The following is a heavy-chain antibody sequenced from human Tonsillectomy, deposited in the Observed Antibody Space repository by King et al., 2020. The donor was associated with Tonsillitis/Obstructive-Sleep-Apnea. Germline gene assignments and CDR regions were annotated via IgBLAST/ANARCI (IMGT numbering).Heavy chain of an antibody. J-gene: IGHJ4*02. CDR3: ARFNSGNYDRGD. Sequence: VQLVESGGGLVKPGGSLRLSCAASGFTFSSYSMNWVRQAPGKGLEWVSSISSSSSYIYYADSVKGRFTISRDNAKNSLYLQMNSLRAEDTAVYYCARFNSGNYDRGDWGQGTLVTVSS. V-gene: IGHV3-21*01. CDR2: ISSSSSYI. D-gene: IGHD1-26*01. CDR1: GFTFSSYS.